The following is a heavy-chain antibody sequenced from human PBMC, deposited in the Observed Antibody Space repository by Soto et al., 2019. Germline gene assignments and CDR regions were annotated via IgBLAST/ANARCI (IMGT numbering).Heavy chain of an antibody. J-gene: IGHJ6*03. CDR1: GFTFRSYA. CDR3: AKEREDFWSGHVGDYMDV. CDR2: ITGSGGST. Sequence: GGSLRLSCAASGFTFRSYAMSWVRQAPGKGLEWVSAITGSGGSTFYADSGEGRFTISRDNSKNTLYLQMNSLRAEDTAVYYCAKEREDFWSGHVGDYMDVWGKGTTVTVSS. V-gene: IGHV3-23*01. D-gene: IGHD3-3*01.